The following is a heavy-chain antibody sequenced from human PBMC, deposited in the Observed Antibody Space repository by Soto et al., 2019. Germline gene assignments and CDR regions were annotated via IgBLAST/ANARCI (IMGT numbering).Heavy chain of an antibody. V-gene: IGHV4-31*03. J-gene: IGHJ5*02. Sequence: SETLSLTCTVSGDSISGGASFWSWIRQPPGKGLEWIANVYYSGSSYYNPSLKSRLTISVDTTKNQFSLQLKSMTAAETAVYYCAKLSCTSSTCYFPGWFDPWGQGTLVTVSS. CDR3: AKLSCTSSTCYFPGWFDP. D-gene: IGHD2-2*01. CDR1: GDSISGGASF. CDR2: VYYSGSS.